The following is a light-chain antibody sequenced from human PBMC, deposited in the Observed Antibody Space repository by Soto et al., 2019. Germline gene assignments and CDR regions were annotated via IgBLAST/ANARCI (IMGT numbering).Light chain of an antibody. CDR2: DVN. J-gene: IGLJ2*01. CDR3: TSWTTSTTMI. CDR1: PSDIGAYNF. V-gene: IGLV2-14*03. Sequence: QSALTQPASVSRSPRQSITISCTGTPSDIGAYNFVSWYQQHPGEVPKLILYDVNVRPSGVSNRFSGSKSGNTASLTISGLQAEDEADYYCTSWTTSTTMIFGGGTKLTVL.